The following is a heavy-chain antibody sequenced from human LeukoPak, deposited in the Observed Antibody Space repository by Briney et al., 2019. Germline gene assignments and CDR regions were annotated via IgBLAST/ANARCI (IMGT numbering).Heavy chain of an antibody. J-gene: IGHJ3*02. CDR3: AKDIGHTGSYNAFDI. V-gene: IGHV3-9*01. D-gene: IGHD1-26*01. CDR2: ISWNSNSI. Sequence: PGGSLRLSCAASGFTFDDYAMHWVRQVPGKGLEWVSGISWNSNSIGYADSVKGRFTISRDNAKNSLHLQMNSLRAEDTALYYCAKDIGHTGSYNAFDIWGQGTMVTVSS. CDR1: GFTFDDYA.